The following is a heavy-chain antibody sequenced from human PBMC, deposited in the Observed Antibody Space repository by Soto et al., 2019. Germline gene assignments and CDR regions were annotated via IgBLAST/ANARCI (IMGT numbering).Heavy chain of an antibody. CDR2: ISNSNSPI. CDR1: GFTFSSYS. Sequence: EVQLVESGGGLVQPGGSLRLSCAASGFTFSSYSMNWVRQAPGKGLEWLSYISNSNSPIYYADSVKGRFTISRDNAKKSLYLQMNSLRAEDTAVYYCARDRDRVVARRGWYFDLWGRGTLVTVSS. V-gene: IGHV3-48*01. D-gene: IGHD2-15*01. J-gene: IGHJ2*01. CDR3: ARDRDRVVARRGWYFDL.